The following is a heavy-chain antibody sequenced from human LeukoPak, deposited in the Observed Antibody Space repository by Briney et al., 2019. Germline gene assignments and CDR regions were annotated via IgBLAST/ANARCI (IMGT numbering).Heavy chain of an antibody. J-gene: IGHJ6*02. Sequence: GGSLRLSCAASGFTFSSYGMHWVRQAPGKGREWVAVISYDGSNKYYADSVKGRFTISRDNSKNTLYLQMNSLRAEDTAVYYCAKGDPWRVQEYYYYGMDIWGQGTTVTVSS. CDR2: ISYDGSNK. CDR1: GFTFSSYG. CDR3: AKGDPWRVQEYYYYGMDI. V-gene: IGHV3-30*18.